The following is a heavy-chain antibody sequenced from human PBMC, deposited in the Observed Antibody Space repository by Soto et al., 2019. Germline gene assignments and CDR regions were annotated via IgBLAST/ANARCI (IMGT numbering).Heavy chain of an antibody. CDR3: ARDSHCSGGSCYSGFDY. J-gene: IGHJ4*02. D-gene: IGHD2-15*01. Sequence: SVKGYCKASGGTFSSYAISWVRQAPVQGLEWMGGIIPIFGTANYAQKFQGRVTITADESTSTAYMELSSLRSEDTAVYYCARDSHCSGGSCYSGFDYWGQGTLVTVSS. V-gene: IGHV1-69*01. CDR1: GGTFSSYA. CDR2: IIPIFGTA.